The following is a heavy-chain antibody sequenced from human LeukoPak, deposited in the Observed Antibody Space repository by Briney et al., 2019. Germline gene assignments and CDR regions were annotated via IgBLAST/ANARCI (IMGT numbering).Heavy chain of an antibody. Sequence: PSETLSLTCTVSGGSISSYYWSWIRQPPGKGLEWIGNIYYSGSTNYNPSLKSRVTISVDTSKNQFSLKLSSVTAADTAVYYCARTTGDDAFDIWGQGTMVTVSS. CDR2: IYYSGST. CDR1: GGSISSYY. V-gene: IGHV4-59*12. J-gene: IGHJ3*02. CDR3: ARTTGDDAFDI. D-gene: IGHD4-17*01.